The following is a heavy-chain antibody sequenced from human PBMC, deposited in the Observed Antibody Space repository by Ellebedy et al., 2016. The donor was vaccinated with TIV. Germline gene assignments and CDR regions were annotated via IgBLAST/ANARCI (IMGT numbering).Heavy chain of an antibody. CDR2: IYPGDSDT. CDR1: GYSFTTYW. Sequence: GESLKISCKGSGYSFTTYWIGWVRQMSGKGLEWMGLIYPGDSDTRYSPSFQGQVTISADKSISTAYLPWSSLKASDTAMYYCARVGEVAATPCSYWGQGTLVTVSS. J-gene: IGHJ4*02. D-gene: IGHD2-15*01. V-gene: IGHV5-51*01. CDR3: ARVGEVAATPCSY.